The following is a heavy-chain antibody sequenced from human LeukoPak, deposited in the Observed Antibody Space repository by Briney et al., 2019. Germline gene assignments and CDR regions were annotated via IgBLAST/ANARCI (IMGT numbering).Heavy chain of an antibody. V-gene: IGHV4-34*01. CDR2: VGHSGSA. CDR3: ATRGDYSDTSGNSYDALDI. CDR1: GGSFSAYF. J-gene: IGHJ3*02. Sequence: TSETLSLTCAVSGGSFSAYFWRWIRQPPGKGLEWIGDVGHSGSADYNPSLKSRVTISADPSKSQFSLKLTSVTAADTAVYYCATRGDYSDTSGNSYDALDIWGQGTMVTVSS. D-gene: IGHD3-22*01.